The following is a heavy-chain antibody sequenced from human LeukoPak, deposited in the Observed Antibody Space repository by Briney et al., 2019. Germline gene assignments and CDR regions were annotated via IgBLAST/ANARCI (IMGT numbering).Heavy chain of an antibody. CDR1: GFTFDDYA. V-gene: IGHV3-9*03. CDR2: ISWSSGIA. D-gene: IGHD2-2*01. Sequence: GGSLRLSCAASGFTFDDYAMHWVRQAPGKGLEWVSGISWSSGIADYADSVKGRFTISRDNAKNSLYLQMNSLRAEDMAFYYCAKGYCSRPNCRLDYWGQGALVTVSS. CDR3: AKGYCSRPNCRLDY. J-gene: IGHJ4*02.